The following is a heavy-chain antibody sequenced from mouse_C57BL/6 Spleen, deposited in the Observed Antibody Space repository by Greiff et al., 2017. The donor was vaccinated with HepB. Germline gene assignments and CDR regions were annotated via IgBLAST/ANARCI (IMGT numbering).Heavy chain of an antibody. CDR3: ARYYGSSSLDV. CDR2: IYHRDGST. V-gene: IGHV1-85*01. CDR1: GYTFTSYD. Sequence: QVQLQQSGPELVKPGASVKLSCKASGYTFTSYDINWVKQRPGQGLEWIGWIYHRDGSTKYNEKFKGKATLTVDTSSSTAYMELHSLTSEDSAVYFCARYYGSSSLDVWGTGTTVTVSS. D-gene: IGHD1-1*01. J-gene: IGHJ1*03.